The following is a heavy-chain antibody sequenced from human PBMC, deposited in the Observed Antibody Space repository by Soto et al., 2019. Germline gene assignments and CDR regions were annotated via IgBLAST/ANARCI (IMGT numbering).Heavy chain of an antibody. CDR3: VGVGDTPGPLLY. Sequence: QVQLVQSGAEVKKPGSSVKVSCKASGGTFSSYAISWVRQAPGQGLEWMGGIIPIFGTANYAQKFQGRVTITADESTSTAYMELSSLRSEATAVYYCVGVGDTPGPLLYWGQGTLVTVSS. J-gene: IGHJ4*02. CDR2: IIPIFGTA. V-gene: IGHV1-69*01. CDR1: GGTFSSYA. D-gene: IGHD1-26*01.